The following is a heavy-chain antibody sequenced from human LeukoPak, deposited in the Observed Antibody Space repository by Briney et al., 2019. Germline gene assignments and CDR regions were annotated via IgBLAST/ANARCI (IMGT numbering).Heavy chain of an antibody. D-gene: IGHD3-22*01. J-gene: IGHJ4*02. Sequence: SETLSLTCIVSGGSISNTDYYWGWIRQPPGKGLEWIGSIYDSGTAYHKASLKSRVTISVDVSRNQFSLKMKFVTAADTAVYYCARTAHSSAYSPFDHWDQGTLVTVSS. CDR2: IYDSGTA. V-gene: IGHV4-39*01. CDR1: GGSISNTDYY. CDR3: ARTAHSSAYSPFDH.